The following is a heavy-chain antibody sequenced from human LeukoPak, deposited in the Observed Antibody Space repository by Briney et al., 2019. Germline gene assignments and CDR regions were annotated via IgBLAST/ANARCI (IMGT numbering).Heavy chain of an antibody. CDR1: GFTFSSYS. D-gene: IGHD4-11*01. CDR2: ISWNSGSI. Sequence: GGSLRLSCAASGFTFSSYSMNWVRQAPGKGLEWVSGISWNSGSIGYADSVKGRFTISRDNAKNSLYLQMNSLRAEDTALYYCARSSGYSNYIDYWGQGTLVTVSS. V-gene: IGHV3-9*01. CDR3: ARSSGYSNYIDY. J-gene: IGHJ4*02.